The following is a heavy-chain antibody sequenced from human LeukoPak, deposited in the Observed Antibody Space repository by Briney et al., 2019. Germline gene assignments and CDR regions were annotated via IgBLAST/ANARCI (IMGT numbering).Heavy chain of an antibody. Sequence: ASVKVSCKASGYTFTSYDINWVRQATGQGLEWMGWMNPNSGNTGYAQKFQGRVTITADESTSTAYMELSSLRSEDTAVYYCARSPPPRTYYDYVWGIDGPSYYYYYMDVWGKGTTVTISS. CDR2: MNPNSGNT. CDR3: ARSPPPRTYYDYVWGIDGPSYYYYYMDV. CDR1: GYTFTSYD. J-gene: IGHJ6*03. D-gene: IGHD3-16*01. V-gene: IGHV1-8*01.